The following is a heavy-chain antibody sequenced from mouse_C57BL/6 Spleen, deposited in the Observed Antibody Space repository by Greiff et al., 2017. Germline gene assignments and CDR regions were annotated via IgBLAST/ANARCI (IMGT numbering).Heavy chain of an antibody. V-gene: IGHV14-2*01. J-gene: IGHJ1*03. CDR2: IDPEDGET. Sequence: EVQLQQSGAELVKPGASVKLSCTASGFNIKDYYMHWVKQRTEQGLEWIGRIDPEDGETKYAPKFQGQATITADTSSNTAYLQLSSLTSEDTAVYYCARTSTVVALDWYFDVWGTGTTVTVSS. CDR1: GFNIKDYY. D-gene: IGHD1-1*01. CDR3: ARTSTVVALDWYFDV.